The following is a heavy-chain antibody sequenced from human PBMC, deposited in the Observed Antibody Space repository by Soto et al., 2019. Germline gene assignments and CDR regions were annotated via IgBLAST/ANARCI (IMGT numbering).Heavy chain of an antibody. CDR2: ISGSSGTT. CDR3: ARPEYSSSSYGMDV. CDR1: GFTFSSYA. J-gene: IGHJ6*02. V-gene: IGHV3-23*01. Sequence: GGSLRLACAASGFTFSSYAMSWVRQAPGKGLEWVSDISGSSGTTYYADSVKGRFTISRDNAKNSLYLQMNSLRDEDTAVYYCARPEYSSSSYGMDVWGQGTTVTVSS. D-gene: IGHD6-6*01.